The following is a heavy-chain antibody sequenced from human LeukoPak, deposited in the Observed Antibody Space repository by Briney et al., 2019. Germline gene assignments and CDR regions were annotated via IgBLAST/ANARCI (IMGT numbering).Heavy chain of an antibody. Sequence: PGRSLRLSCAASGFTFSSYGMHWVRQDPGKGLEWVAVISYDGSNKYYADSVKGRFTISRDNSKNTLYLQMNSLRAEDTAVYYCAKDSEVVAAFDYWGQGTLVTVSS. D-gene: IGHD2-15*01. CDR3: AKDSEVVAAFDY. J-gene: IGHJ4*02. CDR1: GFTFSSYG. CDR2: ISYDGSNK. V-gene: IGHV3-30*18.